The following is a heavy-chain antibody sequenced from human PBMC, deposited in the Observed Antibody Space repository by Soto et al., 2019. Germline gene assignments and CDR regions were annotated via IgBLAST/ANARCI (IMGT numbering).Heavy chain of an antibody. Sequence: PGGSLRLSCSASGFTFSSFAMHWVRQAPGKGLEFVSAISLNGDNTYYAESVRGRFTISRDNSKNTVYLQMGTLRAEDSAIYYCVKYSSSWPTSPNNWFGPWGQGTLVTVSS. D-gene: IGHD6-13*01. CDR3: VKYSSSWPTSPNNWFGP. CDR1: GFTFSSFA. V-gene: IGHV3-64D*08. J-gene: IGHJ5*02. CDR2: ISLNGDNT.